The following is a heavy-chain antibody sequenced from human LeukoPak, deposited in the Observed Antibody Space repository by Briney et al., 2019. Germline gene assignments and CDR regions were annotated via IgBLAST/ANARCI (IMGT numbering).Heavy chain of an antibody. CDR1: GGSFSGYY. CDR2: INHSGST. Sequence: SETLSLTCAVYGGSFSGYYWSWIRQPPGKGLEWIGEINHSGSTNYNPSLKSRVTISVDTSKNQFSLKLSSVTAADTAVYYCARAPGSDVWGSPATEYYFDYWGQGTLVTVSS. D-gene: IGHD3-16*01. V-gene: IGHV4-34*01. J-gene: IGHJ4*02. CDR3: ARAPGSDVWGSPATEYYFDY.